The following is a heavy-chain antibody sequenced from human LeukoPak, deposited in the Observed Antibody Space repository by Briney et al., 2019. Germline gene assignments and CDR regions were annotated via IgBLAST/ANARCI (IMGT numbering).Heavy chain of an antibody. D-gene: IGHD5-18*01. CDR3: ARDRRAAMDDY. CDR1: GFTFSSCA. J-gene: IGHJ4*02. V-gene: IGHV3-23*01. Sequence: GGSLRLSCAASGFTFSSCAMSWVCQAPGKGLEWVSAISGSGGSTYYADSVKGRFTISRDNSKNTLYLQMNSLRAEDTAVYYCARDRRAAMDDYWGQGTLVTVSS. CDR2: ISGSGGST.